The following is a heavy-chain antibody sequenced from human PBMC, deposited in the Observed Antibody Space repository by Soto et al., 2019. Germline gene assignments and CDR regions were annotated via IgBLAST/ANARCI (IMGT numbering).Heavy chain of an antibody. CDR1: GFTFGSYA. CDR3: AKVRGSSGYRNWFDP. D-gene: IGHD3-22*01. CDR2: ISGSGGST. Sequence: GGSLRLSCAASGFTFGSYAMSWVRQAPGKGLEWVSAISGSGGSTYYADSVKGRFTISRDNSKNTLYLQMNSLRAEDTAVYYCAKVRGSSGYRNWFDPWGQGTLVTDSS. J-gene: IGHJ5*02. V-gene: IGHV3-23*01.